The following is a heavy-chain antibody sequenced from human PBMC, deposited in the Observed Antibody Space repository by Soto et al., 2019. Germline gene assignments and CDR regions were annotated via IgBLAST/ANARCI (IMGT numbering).Heavy chain of an antibody. CDR1: GXTFTSYA. V-gene: IGHV1-3*01. Sequence: ASVKVSCKASGXTFTSYAMHWVRQAPGQRLEWMGWINADSGDTNYSQKFQGRVTITRDTSVSPAYLELSSLRSDDTAVYYCARVFPGGSGSGSYYTPHWAQGTLVPVSS. CDR3: ARVFPGGSGSGSYYTPH. J-gene: IGHJ4*02. D-gene: IGHD3-10*01. CDR2: INADSGDT.